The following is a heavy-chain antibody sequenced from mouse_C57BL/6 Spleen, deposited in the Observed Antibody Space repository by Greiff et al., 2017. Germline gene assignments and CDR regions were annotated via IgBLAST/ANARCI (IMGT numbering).Heavy chain of an antibody. CDR1: GYTFTSYW. J-gene: IGHJ2*01. Sequence: QVQLQQPGAELVKPGASVKLSCKASGYTFTSYWMHWVKQRPGQGLEWIGMIHPNSGSTNYNEKFKGKATLTVDKSSSTAYMQLSSLTSEDSAVYYCARSHCGLFDYWGQGTTLTVSS. CDR3: ARSHCGLFDY. CDR2: IHPNSGST. D-gene: IGHD2-2*01. V-gene: IGHV1-64*01.